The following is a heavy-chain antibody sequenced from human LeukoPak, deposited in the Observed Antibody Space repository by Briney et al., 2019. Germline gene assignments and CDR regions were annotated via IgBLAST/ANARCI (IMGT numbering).Heavy chain of an antibody. J-gene: IGHJ4*02. V-gene: IGHV1-58*02. CDR1: GFTFTISA. CDR3: AATDSGGSNFDY. D-gene: IGHD3-10*01. Sequence: ASVTVSFKASGFTFTISAMQWVRQARGQRLEWIGWIVVGSGNTNYAQKFQERGTITRDMATSTAYMELSSLRSEDTAVYYCAATDSGGSNFDYWGQGTLVTVSS. CDR2: IVVGSGNT.